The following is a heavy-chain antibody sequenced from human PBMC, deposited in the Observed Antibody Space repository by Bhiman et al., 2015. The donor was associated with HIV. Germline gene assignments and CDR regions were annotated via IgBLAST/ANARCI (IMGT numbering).Heavy chain of an antibody. CDR2: ISWNSGSI. CDR1: GFTFDDYA. V-gene: IGHV3-9*01. CDR3: AKDSTGSGPIDY. Sequence: EVQLVESGGGLVQPGRSLRLSCAASGFTFDDYAMHWVRQAPGKGLEWVSGISWNSGSIGYADSVKGRFTISRDNAKNSLYLQMNSLRAEDTALYYCAKDSTGSGPIDYWGQGTLVTVSS. J-gene: IGHJ4*02. D-gene: IGHD2-8*02.